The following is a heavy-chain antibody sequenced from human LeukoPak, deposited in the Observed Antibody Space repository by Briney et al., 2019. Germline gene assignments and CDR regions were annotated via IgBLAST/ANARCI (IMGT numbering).Heavy chain of an antibody. CDR1: GFTFSTYV. D-gene: IGHD5-18*01. J-gene: IGHJ3*02. V-gene: IGHV3-23*01. CDR2: ISNSGGST. CDR3: ARARSSYGYGDAFDI. Sequence: PGGSLRLSCAASGFTFSTYVMSWVRQTPGKGLEWVSTISNSGGSTYNADSVKGRFTISRDNSKNTLYLQMNSLRAEDTAVYYCARARSSYGYGDAFDIWGQGTMVTVSS.